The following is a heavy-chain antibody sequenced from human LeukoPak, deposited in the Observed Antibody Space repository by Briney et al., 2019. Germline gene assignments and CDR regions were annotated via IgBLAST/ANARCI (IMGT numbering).Heavy chain of an antibody. J-gene: IGHJ6*03. CDR2: IYYSGST. CDR3: ARVGYCSSTSCYHYYYYMDV. V-gene: IGHV4-59*01. Sequence: SETLSLTCTVSGGSISSYYWSWIRQPPGKGLEWIGYIYYSGSTNYNPSLKSRVTISVDTSKNQFSLKLSSVTAADTAVYYCARVGYCSSTSCYHYYYYMDVWGKGTTVTVSS. CDR1: GGSISSYY. D-gene: IGHD2-2*03.